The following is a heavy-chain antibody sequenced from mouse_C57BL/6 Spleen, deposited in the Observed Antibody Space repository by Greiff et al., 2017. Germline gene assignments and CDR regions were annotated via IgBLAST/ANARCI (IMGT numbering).Heavy chain of an antibody. V-gene: IGHV2-2*01. CDR3: ARNYYGSSYHFDY. J-gene: IGHJ2*01. CDR1: GFSLTSYG. D-gene: IGHD1-1*01. CDR2: IWSGGST. Sequence: VQRVESGPGLVQPSQSLSITCTVSGFSLTSYGVHWVRQSPGKGLEWLGVIWSGGSTDYNAAFISRLSISKDNSKSKVFFKMNSLQADDTAIYYCARNYYGSSYHFDYWGQGTTLTVSS.